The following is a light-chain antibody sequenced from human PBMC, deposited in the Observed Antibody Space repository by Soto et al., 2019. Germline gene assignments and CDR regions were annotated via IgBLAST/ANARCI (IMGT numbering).Light chain of an antibody. J-gene: IGKJ1*01. CDR1: QSVSIN. CDR2: GAS. Sequence: EMVMPHSPATLSGSPGEIATLSFRSSQSVSINLASYQQKPGQAPRLVIYGASSRATGIPARFSGSGSGTEFTLTISSLQSEDFAVYYCQKYNIWPQKFGQGTKVDIK. CDR3: QKYNIWPQK. V-gene: IGKV3-15*01.